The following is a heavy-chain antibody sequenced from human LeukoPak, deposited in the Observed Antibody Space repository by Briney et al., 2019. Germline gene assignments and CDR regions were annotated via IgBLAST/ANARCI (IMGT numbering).Heavy chain of an antibody. J-gene: IGHJ6*02. CDR3: ATDLRTAMVPYYYYGMDV. D-gene: IGHD5-18*01. Sequence: ASVKVSCKASGYTFTSYGISWGRQAPGQGLEWMGWISAYNGNTNYAQKLQGRVTMTTDTSTSTAYMELRSLRSEDTAVYYCATDLRTAMVPYYYYGMDVWGQGTTVTVSS. CDR2: ISAYNGNT. V-gene: IGHV1-18*01. CDR1: GYTFTSYG.